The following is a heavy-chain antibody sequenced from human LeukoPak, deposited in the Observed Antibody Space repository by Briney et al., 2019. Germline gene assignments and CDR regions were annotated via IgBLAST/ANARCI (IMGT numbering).Heavy chain of an antibody. CDR1: GGSISSYY. CDR2: IYYSGST. CDR3: ARDGTQGSKFRYMDV. J-gene: IGHJ6*03. Sequence: SETLSLTCTVSGGSISSYYWSWIRQPPGKGLEGIGYIYYSGSTNYNPSLKSRVTISVDTSKNQFSLKLSSVTAADTAVYYCARDGTQGSKFRYMDVWGKGTTVTISS. V-gene: IGHV4-59*01. D-gene: IGHD1-26*01.